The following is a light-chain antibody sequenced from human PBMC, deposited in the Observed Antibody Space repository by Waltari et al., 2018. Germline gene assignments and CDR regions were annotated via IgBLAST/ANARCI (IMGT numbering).Light chain of an antibody. CDR2: DAS. J-gene: IGKJ4*01. V-gene: IGKV3-11*01. CDR3: QQRSNLLT. CDR1: PSVSSY. Sequence: EIVLTQSPATLSLSPGERATLSCRASPSVSSYLAWYQQKPGQAPRLLSYDASNRATGIPARFSGSGSGTDFTLTISSLEPEDFAVYYCQQRSNLLTFGGGTKVEIK.